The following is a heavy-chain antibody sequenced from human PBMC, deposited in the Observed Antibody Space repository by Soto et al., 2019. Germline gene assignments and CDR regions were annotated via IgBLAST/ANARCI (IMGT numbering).Heavy chain of an antibody. CDR3: ARGVDCTGGSCYNWFFDL. Sequence: QVQLVQSGAEVKKPGSSVKVSCKASGGTFSSYAISWVRQAPGQGLEWMGGIIPIFGTANYAQKFQGRVTITAEASTSTAYMELSSLRSEDTAVYYCARGVDCTGGSCYNWFFDLWGRGTLVTVSS. CDR1: GGTFSSYA. J-gene: IGHJ2*01. D-gene: IGHD2-15*01. V-gene: IGHV1-69*12. CDR2: IIPIFGTA.